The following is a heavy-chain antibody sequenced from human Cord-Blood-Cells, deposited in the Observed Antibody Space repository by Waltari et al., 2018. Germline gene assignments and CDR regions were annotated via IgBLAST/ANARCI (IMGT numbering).Heavy chain of an antibody. CDR2: IIPILGIA. Sequence: QVQLVQSGAEVKKPGSSVKVSCKASGGTFSSSTIRWVRQAPGQGLEWMGRIIPILGIANYAQKFQGRVTITADKTTSTAYMELSSLRSEDTAVYYCASSSMVQGVINWFDPWGQGTLVTVSS. CDR3: ASSSMVQGVINWFDP. V-gene: IGHV1-69*02. J-gene: IGHJ5*02. D-gene: IGHD3-10*01. CDR1: GGTFSSST.